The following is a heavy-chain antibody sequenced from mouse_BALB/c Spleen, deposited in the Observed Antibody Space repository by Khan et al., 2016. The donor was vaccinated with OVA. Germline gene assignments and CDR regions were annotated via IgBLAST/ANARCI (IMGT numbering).Heavy chain of an antibody. D-gene: IGHD2-1*01. CDR1: GFTFSTFV. J-gene: IGHJ3*01. V-gene: IGHV5-9-1*01. CDR3: TNGNYGWFAY. Sequence: EVELVESGGGLVKPGGSLKLSCSASGFTFSTFVMSWVRQTPEKRLEWVATISSAGTYNYYSDSVKGRFTISRDNAKNTLYLQMNSLRSEDTAMYYCTNGNYGWFAYCGQGTLVTVSA. CDR2: ISSAGTYN.